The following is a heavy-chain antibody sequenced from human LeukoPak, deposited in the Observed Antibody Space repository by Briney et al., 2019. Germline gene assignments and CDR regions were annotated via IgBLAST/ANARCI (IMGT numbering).Heavy chain of an antibody. D-gene: IGHD3-3*01. V-gene: IGHV1-2*02. CDR1: RYTFTGYY. CDR3: ATRITIFGVVTDFDY. Sequence: GASVTVSCKASRYTFTGYYMHWVRPAPGQGLAWMGWINPNSGGTNYAQKFQGRVTMTRDTSISTAYMELSRLRSDDTAVYYCATRITIFGVVTDFDYWGQGTLVTVSS. CDR2: INPNSGGT. J-gene: IGHJ4*02.